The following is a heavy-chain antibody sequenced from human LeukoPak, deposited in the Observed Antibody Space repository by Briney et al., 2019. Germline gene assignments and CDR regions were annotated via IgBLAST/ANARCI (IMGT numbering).Heavy chain of an antibody. Sequence: GGSLRLSCAASGFTFSDYEMNWVRQAPGKGLEWVSFISSGGNTMYYADSVKGRFTISRDNAKNSLYLQMNSLSAEDTAVYYCARPIGVGYFDYWGQGTLVTVSS. V-gene: IGHV3-48*03. CDR1: GFTFSDYE. CDR2: ISSGGNTM. D-gene: IGHD2-21*01. J-gene: IGHJ4*02. CDR3: ARPIGVGYFDY.